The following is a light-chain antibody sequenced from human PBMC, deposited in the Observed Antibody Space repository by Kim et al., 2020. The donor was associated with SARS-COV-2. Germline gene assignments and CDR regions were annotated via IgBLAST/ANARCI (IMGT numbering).Light chain of an antibody. CDR2: DVS. Sequence: QSVLTQPASVSGSPGQSITISCTGTSSGVGGYNYVSWYQQHPGKAPKLMIYDVSNRPSGVSNRFSGSKSGNTASLTISGLQAEDEADYYCSSYTSSSTRVFGGGTQMGVL. J-gene: IGLJ3*02. CDR1: SSGVGGYNY. V-gene: IGLV2-14*03. CDR3: SSYTSSSTRV.